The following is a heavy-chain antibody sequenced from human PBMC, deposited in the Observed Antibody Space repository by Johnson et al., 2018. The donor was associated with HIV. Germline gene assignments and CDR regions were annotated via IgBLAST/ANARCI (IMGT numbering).Heavy chain of an antibody. CDR3: AKLYAPQFPDAFDI. D-gene: IGHD3-16*01. CDR1: GFTFSSYA. Sequence: QVQLVESGGGVVQPGRSLRLSCAASGFTFSSYAMHWVRQAPGKGLEWVAVISYDGSNKYYADSVKGRFTISRDNSKNPLYLQMNSLRAEDTADYYCAKLYAPQFPDAFDIWGQGTMVTVSS. J-gene: IGHJ3*02. V-gene: IGHV3-30-3*02. CDR2: ISYDGSNK.